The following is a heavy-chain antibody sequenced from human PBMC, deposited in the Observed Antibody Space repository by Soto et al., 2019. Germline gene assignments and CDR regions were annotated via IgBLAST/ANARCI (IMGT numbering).Heavy chain of an antibody. J-gene: IGHJ4*02. V-gene: IGHV1-3*01. Sequence: QVQLVQSGAEVKKPGASVKVSCKASGYTFTSYAMHWVRQATGQRLEWMGWINAANGNTKYSQKFQGRVSISGDTSASTAYMEVSSVRSEDTAVYYCARDPKYYDIWSSGGFAYAGQGTLVTVSS. CDR3: ARDPKYYDIWSSGGFAY. CDR1: GYTFTSYA. CDR2: INAANGNT. D-gene: IGHD3-9*01.